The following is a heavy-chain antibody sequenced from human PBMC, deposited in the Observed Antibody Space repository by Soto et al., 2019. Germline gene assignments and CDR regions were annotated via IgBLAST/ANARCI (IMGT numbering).Heavy chain of an antibody. J-gene: IGHJ4*02. D-gene: IGHD6-19*01. CDR1: GFTFSSYS. V-gene: IGHV3-21*01. CDR2: ISSGSSYI. CDR3: ARDRDSSGWNDY. Sequence: EVQLVESGGGLVKPGGSLRLSCAASGFTFSSYSMNWVRQAPGKGLEWVSSISSGSSYIYYADSVKGRFTISRDNAKNSLYLQMNSLRAEDKAVYYCARDRDSSGWNDYWGQGTLVTVSS.